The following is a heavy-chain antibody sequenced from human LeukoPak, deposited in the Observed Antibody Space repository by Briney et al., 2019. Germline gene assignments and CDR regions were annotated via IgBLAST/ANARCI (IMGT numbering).Heavy chain of an antibody. J-gene: IGHJ4*02. CDR2: ISSSGSTI. D-gene: IGHD2-15*01. Sequence: GGSLRLSCVASGFTFSSNGMHWVRQAPGKGLEWVSYISSSGSTIYYADSVKGRFTISRDNAKNSLYLQMNSLRAEDTAVYYCASGYCSGGSCQPMDYWGQGTLVTVSS. V-gene: IGHV3-48*03. CDR1: GFTFSSNG. CDR3: ASGYCSGGSCQPMDY.